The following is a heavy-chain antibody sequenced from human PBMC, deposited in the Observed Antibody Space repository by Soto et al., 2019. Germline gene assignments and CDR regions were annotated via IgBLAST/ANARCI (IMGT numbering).Heavy chain of an antibody. Sequence: GGSLRLSCAASGFTFNIYGMHWVRQSPDKGLEWVALISYDGSNQYYADSVKGRFTISRDNSKNTLFLQMNSLRADDTAVYYCAKDQASGQGSFDSWGQGTLVTVSS. CDR1: GFTFNIYG. CDR2: ISYDGSNQ. CDR3: AKDQASGQGSFDS. J-gene: IGHJ4*02. V-gene: IGHV3-30*18.